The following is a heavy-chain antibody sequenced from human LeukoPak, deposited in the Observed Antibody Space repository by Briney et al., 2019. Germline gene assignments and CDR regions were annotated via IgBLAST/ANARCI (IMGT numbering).Heavy chain of an antibody. Sequence: PSETLSLTCTVSGGSISSYYWSWIRQPPGKGLEWIGEINHSGSTNYNPSLKSRVTISVDTSKNQFSLKLSSVTAADTAVYYCASPRYCSSTSCYRGSFDYWGQGTLVTVSS. D-gene: IGHD2-2*02. J-gene: IGHJ4*02. CDR3: ASPRYCSSTSCYRGSFDY. CDR1: GGSISSYY. CDR2: INHSGST. V-gene: IGHV4-34*01.